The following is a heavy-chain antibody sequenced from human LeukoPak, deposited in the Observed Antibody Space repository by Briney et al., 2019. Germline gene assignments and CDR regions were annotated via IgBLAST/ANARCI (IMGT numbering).Heavy chain of an antibody. J-gene: IGHJ4*02. CDR3: ATFGVVNTIFDY. CDR2: ISGSGGST. D-gene: IGHD3-3*01. V-gene: IGHV3-23*01. CDR1: GFTFSSYA. Sequence: GGSLRLSCAASGFTFSSYAMSWVRQAPGRGLEWVSAISGSGGSTYYADSVKGRFTIPRDNSKNTLYLQMNSLRAEDTAVYYCATFGVVNTIFDYWGQGTLVTVSS.